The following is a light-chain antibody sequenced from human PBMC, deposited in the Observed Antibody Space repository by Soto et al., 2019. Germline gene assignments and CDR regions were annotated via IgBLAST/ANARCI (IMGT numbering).Light chain of an antibody. CDR1: QSVSNK. CDR2: GAS. Sequence: EIVMTQSAATLSVSXGERATLCWRGSQSVSNKLTWYQENNGEPXRLLIYGASTRDTGVTGRFSGSGYGKEFNLTISSLQSEDFAVYECQQYNDWWTFGQGTKVDI. J-gene: IGKJ1*01. CDR3: QQYNDWWT. V-gene: IGKV3-15*01.